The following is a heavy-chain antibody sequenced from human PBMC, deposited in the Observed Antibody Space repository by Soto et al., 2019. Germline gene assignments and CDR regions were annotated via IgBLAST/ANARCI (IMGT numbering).Heavy chain of an antibody. CDR2: VYYTGDT. CDR1: SGPDRSHN. J-gene: IGHJ6*02. D-gene: IGHD4-17*01. V-gene: IGHV4-59*08. Sequence: QVQLQQSGPRLVKPSETLSLTCTVSSGPDRSHNWGWIRQPPGRGLEWIGYVYYTGDTAYNPSLRGRVIRSADTSTNDISLTLNSVTAADTAVYYCVRQGIDYLHGLVDVWGQGTTVSVSS. CDR3: VRQGIDYLHGLVDV.